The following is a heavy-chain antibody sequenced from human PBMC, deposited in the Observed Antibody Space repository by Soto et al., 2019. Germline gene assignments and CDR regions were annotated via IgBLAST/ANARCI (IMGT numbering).Heavy chain of an antibody. J-gene: IGHJ1*01. CDR2: ISAYNGNT. CDR3: ASRDCSSTSCYLGDFQH. V-gene: IGHV1-18*01. CDR1: GYTFTSYG. D-gene: IGHD2-2*01. Sequence: GASVKVSCKASGYTFTSYGISWVRQAPGQGLEWMGWISAYNGNTNYAQKLQGRVTMTTDTSTSTAYMELRSLGSDDTAVYYCASRDCSSTSCYLGDFQHWGQGTLVTVSS.